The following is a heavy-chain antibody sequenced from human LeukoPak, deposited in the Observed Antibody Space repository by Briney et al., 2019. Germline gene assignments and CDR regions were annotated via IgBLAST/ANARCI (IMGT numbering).Heavy chain of an antibody. V-gene: IGHV3-23*01. CDR3: AINHYDSKRLLLLGWFDP. J-gene: IGHJ5*02. CDR2: ISGIGGSR. Sequence: GGSLRLSCAASGFTFSSYAMSWVRQPPGKGLEWVSAISGIGGSRYYADSVKGRFTISTDNSKNTLYLQMNSLRAEDTAVYYCAINHYDSKRLLLLGWFDPWGQGTLVTVSS. CDR1: GFTFSSYA. D-gene: IGHD3-22*01.